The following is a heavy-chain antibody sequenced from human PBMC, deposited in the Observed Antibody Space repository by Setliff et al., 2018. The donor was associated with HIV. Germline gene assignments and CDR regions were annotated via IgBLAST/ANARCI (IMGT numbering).Heavy chain of an antibody. V-gene: IGHV4-38-2*01. CDR1: GFYISAGYY. Sequence: PSETLSLTCAVSGFYISAGYYWGWIRQSPGRGLEWIGSVYHSGTTAYNPSLKRRLTVSMDTSTNNFSLKLESVTAAGTAVYFCARRLWRVGGFDIWGQGTLVTVSS. CDR3: ARRLWRVGGFDI. J-gene: IGHJ4*02. CDR2: VYHSGTT. D-gene: IGHD3-10*01.